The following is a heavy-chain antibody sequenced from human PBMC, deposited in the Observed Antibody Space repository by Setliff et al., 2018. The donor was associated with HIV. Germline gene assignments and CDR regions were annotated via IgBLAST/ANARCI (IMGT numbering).Heavy chain of an antibody. CDR1: GGSISSTNYY. V-gene: IGHV4-39*01. Sequence: PSETLSLTCTVSGGSISSTNYYWAWVRQPPGKGLEWIGSLYSGGRTYYTPSLSSRITMSMRTAKNQYSLNLTAVTAADTAIDYCARQSEPVNWFDPWGQGTLGTV. CDR2: LYSGGRT. J-gene: IGHJ5*02. CDR3: ARQSEPVNWFDP.